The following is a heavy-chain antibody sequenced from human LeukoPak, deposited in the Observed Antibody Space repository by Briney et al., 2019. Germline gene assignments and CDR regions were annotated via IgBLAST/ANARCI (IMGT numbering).Heavy chain of an antibody. D-gene: IGHD2-15*01. CDR2: IYTSGST. CDR1: GGSINTYY. Sequence: SETLSLTCTVSGGSINTYYWSWIRQPPGKGLEWIGRIYTSGSTNYNPSLKSRVTMSVDTSKNQFSLKLSSVTAADTAVYYCARDLGCSGGSCYSYYYYYMDVWGKGTTVTVSS. CDR3: ARDLGCSGGSCYSYYYYYMDV. V-gene: IGHV4-4*07. J-gene: IGHJ6*03.